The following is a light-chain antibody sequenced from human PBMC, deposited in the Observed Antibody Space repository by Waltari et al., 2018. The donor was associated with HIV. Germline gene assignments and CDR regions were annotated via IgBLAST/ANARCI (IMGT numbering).Light chain of an antibody. CDR3: QVWDSSSDHPVV. J-gene: IGLJ2*01. CDR2: DDS. CDR1: NIGSKS. Sequence: SYVLTQPPSVSVAPGQTARITCGGNNIGSKSVHWYQQKPGQAPVLVVSDDSDRPSGIPERFAGSNSGNTATLTISRVEAGDESDYYCQVWDSSSDHPVVFGGGTKLTVL. V-gene: IGLV3-21*02.